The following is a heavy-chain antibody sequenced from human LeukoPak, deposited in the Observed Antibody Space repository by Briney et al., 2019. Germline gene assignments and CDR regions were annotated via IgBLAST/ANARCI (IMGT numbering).Heavy chain of an antibody. CDR1: GGSIGSSSYY. J-gene: IGHJ3*02. CDR3: ARHALGPGAFDI. CDR2: IYYSGST. D-gene: IGHD7-27*01. Sequence: SETLSLTCTVSGGSIGSSSYYWGWVRQPPGEGLEWIGSIYYSGSTYYNPSLKSRVTISVDTSKNQFSLKLSSVTAADTAVYYCARHALGPGAFDIWGQGTMVTVSS. V-gene: IGHV4-39*01.